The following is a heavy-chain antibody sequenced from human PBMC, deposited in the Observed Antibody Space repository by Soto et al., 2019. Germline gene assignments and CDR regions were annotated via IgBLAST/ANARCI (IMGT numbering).Heavy chain of an antibody. Sequence: QVQLVESGGGVVQPGRSLRLSCVVSGFNFNIYGMHWVRQAPGKGPEWVAIIRHDGSNIHYADAVKGRFTISRDNSKDTLYLQLNSLSAEDTAVYYCVRDGVGATVFFGYLDHWGQGTLVTVSS. V-gene: IGHV3-33*01. CDR2: IRHDGSNI. CDR1: GFNFNIYG. J-gene: IGHJ4*02. CDR3: VRDGVGATVFFGYLDH. D-gene: IGHD1-26*01.